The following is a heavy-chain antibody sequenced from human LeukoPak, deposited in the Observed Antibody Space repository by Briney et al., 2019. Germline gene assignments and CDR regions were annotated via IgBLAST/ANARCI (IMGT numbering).Heavy chain of an antibody. V-gene: IGHV1-18*01. Sequence: ASVKVSCKASGYTFTSYGISWVRQAPGQGLEWMGWIRPYNGNTNYAQKLQGRVTMTTDTSTSTAYMELRSLRSDDTAIYYCARDVEMYYDSSAFGDYWGQGTLVTVSS. D-gene: IGHD3-22*01. CDR3: ARDVEMYYDSSAFGDY. CDR1: GYTFTSYG. J-gene: IGHJ4*02. CDR2: IRPYNGNT.